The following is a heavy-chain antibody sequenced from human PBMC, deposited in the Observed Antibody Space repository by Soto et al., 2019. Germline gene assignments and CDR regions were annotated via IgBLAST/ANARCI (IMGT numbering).Heavy chain of an antibody. CDR1: GYTFSNFA. V-gene: IGHV1-18*01. J-gene: IGHJ5*02. D-gene: IGHD6-13*01. CDR2: ISAYNGNT. CDR3: ARAPRSSWYAP. Sequence: GASVKVSCKASGYTFSNFAMHWVRQAPGQRLEWMGWISAYNGNTNYAQKLQGRVTMTTDTSTSTAYMELRSLRSDDTAVYYCARAPRSSWYAPWGQGTLVTVSS.